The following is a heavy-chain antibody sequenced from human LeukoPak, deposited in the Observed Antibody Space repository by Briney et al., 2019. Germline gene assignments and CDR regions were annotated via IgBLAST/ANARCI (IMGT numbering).Heavy chain of an antibody. D-gene: IGHD4-23*01. CDR2: MSAYNGNT. V-gene: IGHV1-18*01. CDR3: ARDGGDGGLYYFYY. J-gene: IGHJ4*01. Sequence: ASVKVSCKASGYTLTSYGISWVRQAPGQGLEWMGWMSAYNGNTNYAQKLQGRVTMTKNTSTSTAYMELSSLRSDDTAVYYCARDGGDGGLYYFYYWGHGTLVTASP. CDR1: GYTLTSYG.